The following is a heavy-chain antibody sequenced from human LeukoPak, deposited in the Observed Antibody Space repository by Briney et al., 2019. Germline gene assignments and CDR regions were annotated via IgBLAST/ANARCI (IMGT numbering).Heavy chain of an antibody. V-gene: IGHV1-69*13. Sequence: SVKVSCKASGGTFSSYAISWVRQAPGQGLEWMGGIIPIFGTANYVQKFQGRVTITADESTSTAYMELSSLRSEDTAVYYCARDCSSTSCSRDYWGQGTLVTVSS. CDR2: IIPIFGTA. CDR3: ARDCSSTSCSRDY. J-gene: IGHJ4*02. CDR1: GGTFSSYA. D-gene: IGHD2-2*01.